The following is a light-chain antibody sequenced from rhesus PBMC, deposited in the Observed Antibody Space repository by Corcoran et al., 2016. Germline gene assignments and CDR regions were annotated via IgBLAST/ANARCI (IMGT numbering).Light chain of an antibody. CDR1: QGLSSY. CDR3: QKNSSYPRT. Sequence: DIQMTQSPSSLSASVGDRVTITCRASQGLSSYLAWSQQKLGKAPKLLFHTASTLQSGVPSRFRGSGSGTEFTLTISSLQTEDFGTYYCQKNSSYPRTFGQGTKVEIK. CDR2: TAS. J-gene: IGKJ1*01. V-gene: IGKV1-25*01.